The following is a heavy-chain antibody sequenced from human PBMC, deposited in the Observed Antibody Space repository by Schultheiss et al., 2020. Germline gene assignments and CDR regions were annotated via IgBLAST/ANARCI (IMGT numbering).Heavy chain of an antibody. CDR3: TRGYDSSGYYYYYYGMDV. D-gene: IGHD3-22*01. J-gene: IGHJ6*02. CDR2: IRSKTYGGTT. Sequence: GGSLRLSCAASGFTFSSFWMSWFRQAPGKGLEWVGFIRSKTYGGTTEYAASVKGRFTISRDDSKSIAYLQMNSLKTEDTAVYYCTRGYDSSGYYYYYYGMDVWGQGTTVTVSS. CDR1: GFTFSSFW. V-gene: IGHV3-49*03.